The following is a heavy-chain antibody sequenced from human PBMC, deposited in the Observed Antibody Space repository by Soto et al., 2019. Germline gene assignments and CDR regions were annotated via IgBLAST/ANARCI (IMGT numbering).Heavy chain of an antibody. V-gene: IGHV3-23*01. Sequence: RLSYEGAGCTWINFSMGWVHQAPWMGREWGSSVNGVGVSSFSEGTVRGAFRVYRDNTKTTVLLKMRFLRVEDRAIYYCANARQAPVGTHCFDLWGQGTQVTVSS. J-gene: IGHJ4*02. CDR1: GCTWINFS. D-gene: IGHD6-6*01. CDR3: ANARQAPVGTHCFDL. CDR2: VNGVGVSS.